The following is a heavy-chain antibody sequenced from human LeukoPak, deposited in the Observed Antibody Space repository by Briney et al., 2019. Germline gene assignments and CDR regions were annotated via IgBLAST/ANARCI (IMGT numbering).Heavy chain of an antibody. Sequence: GASVKVSCKASGYTFTSYDINWVRQATGQGLEWMGWMNPNSGNTGYAQKFQGRVTITRNTSISTAYMELSSLRSEDTAVYYCARSSPYDFWSGYYSYYYYMDVWGKGTTVTVSS. CDR1: GYTFTSYD. D-gene: IGHD3-3*01. CDR2: MNPNSGNT. V-gene: IGHV1-8*03. CDR3: ARSSPYDFWSGYYSYYYYMDV. J-gene: IGHJ6*03.